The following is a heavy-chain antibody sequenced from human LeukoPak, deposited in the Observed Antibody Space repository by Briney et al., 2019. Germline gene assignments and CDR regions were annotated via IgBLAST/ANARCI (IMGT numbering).Heavy chain of an antibody. J-gene: IGHJ5*02. CDR1: GFTFSSYA. D-gene: IGHD2-2*01. CDR2: ISYDGSNK. CDR3: ARDQFKTDCSSTSCPPST. Sequence: QPGRSLRLSCAASGFTFSSYAMHWVRQAPGKGLEWVAVISYDGSNKYYADSVKGRFTISRDNSKNTLYLQMNSLRAEDTAVYYCARDQFKTDCSSTSCPPSTWGQGTLVTVSS. V-gene: IGHV3-30*04.